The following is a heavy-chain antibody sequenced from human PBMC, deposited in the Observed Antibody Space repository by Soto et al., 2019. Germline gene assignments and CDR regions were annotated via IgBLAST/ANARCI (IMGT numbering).Heavy chain of an antibody. D-gene: IGHD3-16*01. J-gene: IGHJ4*02. CDR1: GYTFTSYG. V-gene: IGHV1-18*01. CDR2: ISAYNGNT. Sequence: GXSVKDSCKASGYTFTSYGISWVRQAPVQGLEWMGWISAYNGNTNYAADLQGRVTMTTDTSTSTAYMELRGLRSDDTAVYYCARIGVSSGHESPDFDSWGQGTLVTVSS. CDR3: ARIGVSSGHESPDFDS.